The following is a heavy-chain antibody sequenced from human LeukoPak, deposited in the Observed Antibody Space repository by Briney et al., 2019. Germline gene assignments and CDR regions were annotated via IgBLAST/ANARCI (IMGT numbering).Heavy chain of an antibody. Sequence: GGSLRLSCAASGFSFSSYGMHWVRQAPGKGLEWVADIWFDGKNEHFADSVKGRFTISRDNSKNTMYLQINSLRAEDTAVYYCARDRHCANGVCHSPPGMDVWGQGTTVTVSS. CDR3: ARDRHCANGVCHSPPGMDV. V-gene: IGHV3-33*01. CDR2: IWFDGKNE. J-gene: IGHJ6*02. CDR1: GFSFSSYG. D-gene: IGHD2-8*01.